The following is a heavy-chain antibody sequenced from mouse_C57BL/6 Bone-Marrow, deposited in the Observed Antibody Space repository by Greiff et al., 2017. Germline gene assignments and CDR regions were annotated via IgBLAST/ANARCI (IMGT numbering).Heavy chain of an antibody. Sequence: QVQLKESGAELAKPGASVKLSCKASGYTFTSYWMHWVKQRPGQGLEWIGYINPSSGYTEYNQKFKDKATLTADKSSSTAYMQLSSLTYEDSAVYYCARSYYSNFYYAMDYWGQGTSVTVSS. D-gene: IGHD2-5*01. CDR2: INPSSGYT. J-gene: IGHJ4*01. CDR3: ARSYYSNFYYAMDY. V-gene: IGHV1-7*01. CDR1: GYTFTSYW.